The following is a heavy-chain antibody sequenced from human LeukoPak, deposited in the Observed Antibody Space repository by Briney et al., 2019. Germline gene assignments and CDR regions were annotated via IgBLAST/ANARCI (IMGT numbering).Heavy chain of an antibody. V-gene: IGHV4-31*03. J-gene: IGHJ5*02. CDR2: ICYSGST. CDR3: ARVPGSSWYSWFDP. CDR1: GGSISSGGYY. D-gene: IGHD6-13*01. Sequence: SQTLSLTCTVSGGSISSGGYYWSWIRQHPGKGLEWIGYICYSGSTYYNPSLKSRVTISVDTSKNQFSLKLSSVTAADTAVYYCARVPGSSWYSWFDPWGQGTLVTVSS.